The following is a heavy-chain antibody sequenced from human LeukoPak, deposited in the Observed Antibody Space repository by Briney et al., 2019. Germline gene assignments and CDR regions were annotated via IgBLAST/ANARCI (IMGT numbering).Heavy chain of an antibody. J-gene: IGHJ4*02. V-gene: IGHV4-38-2*02. CDR2: IYHSGST. D-gene: IGHD3-16*02. CDR1: GYSISSGYY. Sequence: PSETLSLTCTVSGYSISSGYYWGWIRQPPGKGLEWIGSIYHSGSTYYNPSLKSRVTISVDTSKNQSSLKLSSVTAADTAVYYCARVPSYTFGGVIVLYYFDYWGQGTLVTVSS. CDR3: ARVPSYTFGGVIVLYYFDY.